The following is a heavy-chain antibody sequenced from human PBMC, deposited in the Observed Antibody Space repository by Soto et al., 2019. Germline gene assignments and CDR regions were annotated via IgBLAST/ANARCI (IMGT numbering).Heavy chain of an antibody. V-gene: IGHV4-39*01. CDR3: ARVWDYDSSGYYYSYYFDD. Sequence: SETLSLTCTVSGGSISSSSYYWGWIRQPPGKGLEWIGSIYYSGSTYYNPSLKSRVTISVDTSKNQFSLKLSSVTAADTAVYYCARVWDYDSSGYYYSYYFDDWGQGTLVT. CDR1: GGSISSSSYY. J-gene: IGHJ4*02. CDR2: IYYSGST. D-gene: IGHD3-22*01.